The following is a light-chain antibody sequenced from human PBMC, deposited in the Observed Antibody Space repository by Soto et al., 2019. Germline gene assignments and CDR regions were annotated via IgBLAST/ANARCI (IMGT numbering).Light chain of an antibody. J-gene: IGLJ3*02. V-gene: IGLV7-46*01. CDR2: DTN. CDR1: TVPVTDGHY. Sequence: QTVVTQEPSLTVSPGGTVLLTCASSTVPVTDGHYPYWFQQKPCHAPRSLIYDTNNRHSWVPARFSGSIFEDKAVLTLSGAQADDEADYFCLLAYSGSWVFGGGTKLTVL. CDR3: LLAYSGSWV.